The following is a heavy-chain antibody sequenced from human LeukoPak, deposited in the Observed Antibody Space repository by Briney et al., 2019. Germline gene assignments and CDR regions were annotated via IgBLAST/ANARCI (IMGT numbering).Heavy chain of an antibody. CDR3: AKPWGSRIQYFDY. J-gene: IGHJ4*02. V-gene: IGHV3-7*03. CDR2: INQDGNEK. CDR1: GFTFNNYW. D-gene: IGHD7-27*01. Sequence: GGSLRLSCAASGFTFNNYWMSWVRQAPGMGPEWVANINQDGNEKYYVDSVKGRFSIFRDNAKTSLYLQMNSLRAEDTAVYYCAKPWGSRIQYFDYWGQGTLVTVSS.